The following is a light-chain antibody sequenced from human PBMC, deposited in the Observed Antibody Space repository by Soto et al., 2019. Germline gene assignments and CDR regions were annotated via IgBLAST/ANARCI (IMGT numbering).Light chain of an antibody. CDR1: QSISSW. Sequence: DIQLPQSAATLSASLGDRVTITCGASQSISSWLAWYQQKKGKAPKLLIYDASSLESGVPSRFSGSGYGTEFNLTISSLQPDDFATYYCQQYNSYSWTFGQGTKVDIK. V-gene: IGKV1-5*01. J-gene: IGKJ1*01. CDR3: QQYNSYSWT. CDR2: DAS.